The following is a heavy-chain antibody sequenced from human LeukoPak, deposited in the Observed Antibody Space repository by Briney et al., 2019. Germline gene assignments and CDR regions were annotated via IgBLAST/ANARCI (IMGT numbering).Heavy chain of an antibody. V-gene: IGHV1-69*04. Sequence: GASVKVSCKASGGTFSSYAISWVRQAPGQGLEWMGRIIPILGIANYAQKFQGRVTITADKSTSTAYMELSSLRSEDTAVYYCASPAFSGEGYFQHWGQGTLVTVSS. D-gene: IGHD6-19*01. CDR1: GGTFSSYA. J-gene: IGHJ1*01. CDR3: ASPAFSGEGYFQH. CDR2: IIPILGIA.